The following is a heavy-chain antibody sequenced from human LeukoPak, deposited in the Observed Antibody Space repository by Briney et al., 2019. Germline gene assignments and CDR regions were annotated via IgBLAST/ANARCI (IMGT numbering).Heavy chain of an antibody. D-gene: IGHD5-24*01. J-gene: IGHJ3*02. CDR2: IDPSDSYT. CDR1: GDRFTSYW. CDR3: ARHGFGPVGAFDI. Sequence: GESLKISCKGSGDRFTSYWIGGGRQMPGKGLEWVGRIDPSDSYTTYSPSFQGHVTISADKSISTAYLQWSSLKASDTAMYYCARHGFGPVGAFDIWGQGTMVTVSS. V-gene: IGHV5-10-1*01.